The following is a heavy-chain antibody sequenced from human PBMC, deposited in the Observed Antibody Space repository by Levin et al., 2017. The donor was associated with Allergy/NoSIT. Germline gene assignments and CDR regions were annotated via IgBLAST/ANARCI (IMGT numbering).Heavy chain of an antibody. CDR2: INHSGST. V-gene: IGHV4-34*01. Sequence: PSETLSLTCAVYGGSFSDYNWSWIRQPPGKGLQWIGEINHSGSTNYTPSLKSRVTILVDTSKNQISLKLSSATAADTAVYYCARVRVILTGYYRGSQASYYYGMDVWGQGTTVTVSS. CDR1: GGSFSDYN. D-gene: IGHD3-9*01. CDR3: ARVRVILTGYYRGSQASYYYGMDV. J-gene: IGHJ6*02.